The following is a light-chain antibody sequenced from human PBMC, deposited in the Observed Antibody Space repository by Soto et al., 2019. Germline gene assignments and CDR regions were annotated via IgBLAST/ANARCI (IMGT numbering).Light chain of an antibody. CDR3: QQSFSTPRT. CDR2: AAS. CDR1: QSISTY. V-gene: IGKV1-39*01. J-gene: IGKJ2*02. Sequence: DIQMTQSPSSLSASVGDRVTITCRASQSISTYLNWYQQKVGKAPKLLIYAASSLQRGVPSRFNGSGSGTDVALTISSLQPEDFSTYYCQQSFSTPRTFGQGTKLEIK.